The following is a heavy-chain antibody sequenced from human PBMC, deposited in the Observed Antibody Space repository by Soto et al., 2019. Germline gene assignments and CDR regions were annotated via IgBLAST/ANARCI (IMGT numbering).Heavy chain of an antibody. V-gene: IGHV1-2*02. J-gene: IGHJ4*01. D-gene: IGHD6-13*01. Sequence: ASVKVSCKACASIFTDYYVHCVRQAPGEGLEWLGWFNPSNGVTYYAQNFRDRVTMTRDTSISTAYMDLTRLTSDDTAVYFCARDRDRASRNPHVLWGRGTLVPVSS. CDR2: FNPSNGVT. CDR3: ARDRDRASRNPHVL. CDR1: ASIFTDYY.